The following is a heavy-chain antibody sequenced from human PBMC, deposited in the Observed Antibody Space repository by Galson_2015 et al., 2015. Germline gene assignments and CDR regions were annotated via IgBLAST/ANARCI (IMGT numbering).Heavy chain of an antibody. Sequence: SLGLSCAASGFTFSSYSMNWVRQAPGKGLEWVSSISSSSSYIYYADSVKGRFTISRDNAKNSLYLQMNSLRAEDTAVYYCARDERYCSGGSCYSSAAFDIWGQGTMVTVSS. CDR3: ARDERYCSGGSCYSSAAFDI. V-gene: IGHV3-21*01. CDR1: GFTFSSYS. J-gene: IGHJ3*02. D-gene: IGHD2-15*01. CDR2: ISSSSSYI.